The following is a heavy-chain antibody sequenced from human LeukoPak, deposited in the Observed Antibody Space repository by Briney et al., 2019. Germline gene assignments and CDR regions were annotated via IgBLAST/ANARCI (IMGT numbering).Heavy chain of an antibody. CDR1: GGSFSGCY. CDR2: INHSGST. Sequence: SETLSLTCAVYGGSFSGCYWSWIRQPPGKGLEWIGEINHSGSTNYNPSLKSRVTISVDTSKNQFSLKLSSVTAADTAVYYCASGSSGWLHWGQGTLVTVSS. J-gene: IGHJ4*02. CDR3: ASGSSGWLH. V-gene: IGHV4-34*01. D-gene: IGHD6-19*01.